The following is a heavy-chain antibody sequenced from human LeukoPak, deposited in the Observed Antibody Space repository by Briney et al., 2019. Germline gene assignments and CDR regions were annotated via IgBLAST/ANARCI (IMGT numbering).Heavy chain of an antibody. CDR1: GFTFSNYA. CDR2: ISASGDTT. V-gene: IGHV3-23*01. J-gene: IGHJ3*02. Sequence: GGSLRLFCAASGFTFSNYAMSWVRQAPGKGLEWVSGISASGDTTNYADSVKGRVTNSRDNSRNTLYLQLSSLRAEDTAVYYCAKAGGFHFAFDIWGQGTMVTVSS. CDR3: AKAGGFHFAFDI. D-gene: IGHD1-14*01.